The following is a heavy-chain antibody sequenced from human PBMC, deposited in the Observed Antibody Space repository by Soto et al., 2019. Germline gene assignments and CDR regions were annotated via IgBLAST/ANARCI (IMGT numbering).Heavy chain of an antibody. V-gene: IGHV4-4*02. Sequence: SETLSLTSVVSGGSINNNFWSWVRQPPGKGLEWIGEIYQTGSINYNPSLRSRVTISVDKSKNQLSLKVDSMTAADTAFYYCVRGNDNYDFWNNWSLDPWGQGTLVTVSS. CDR1: GGSINNNFW. CDR2: IYQTGSI. J-gene: IGHJ5*02. CDR3: VRGNDNYDFWNNWSLDP. D-gene: IGHD3-3*01.